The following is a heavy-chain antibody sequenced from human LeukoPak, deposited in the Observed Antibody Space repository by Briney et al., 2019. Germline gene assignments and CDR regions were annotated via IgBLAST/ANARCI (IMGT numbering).Heavy chain of an antibody. CDR2: IYHSGST. Sequence: SETLSLTCAVYGYSISSGYYWGWIRQPPGKGLEWIGSIYHSGSTYYNPSLKSRVTISVDTSKNQFSLKLSSVTAADTAVYYCARVQYSSSSGYGYYYYYYMDVWGKGTTVTVSS. CDR1: GYSISSGYY. J-gene: IGHJ6*03. V-gene: IGHV4-38-2*01. CDR3: ARVQYSSSSGYGYYYYYYMDV. D-gene: IGHD6-6*01.